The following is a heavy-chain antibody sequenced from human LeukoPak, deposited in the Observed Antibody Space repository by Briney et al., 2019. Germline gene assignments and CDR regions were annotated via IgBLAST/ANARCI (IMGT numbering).Heavy chain of an antibody. J-gene: IGHJ4*02. V-gene: IGHV1-46*01. CDR2: LTPSGVGR. Sequence: ASVKGSCTTSGYSFTYHNTYWVRQAPGQGLEWMGVLTPSGVGRSYAQKFQGRVTMARDTTTTTAYMELSRLGSEETAFYCCARDSGRFSADFWGQGTLVTVSS. D-gene: IGHD6-19*01. CDR3: ARDSGRFSADF. CDR1: GYSFTYHN.